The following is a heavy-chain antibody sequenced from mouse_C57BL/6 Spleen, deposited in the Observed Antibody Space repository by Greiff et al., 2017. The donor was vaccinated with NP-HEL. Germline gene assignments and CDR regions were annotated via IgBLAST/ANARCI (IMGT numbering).Heavy chain of an antibody. CDR1: GYTFTDYE. Sequence: QVQLKQSGAELVRPGASVTLSCKASGYTFTDYEMHWVKQTPVHGLEWIGAIDPETGGTAYNQKFKGKAILTADKSSSTAYMELRSLTSEDSAVYYCTKTPDGYYVWGQGTTLTVSS. V-gene: IGHV1-15*01. CDR2: IDPETGGT. CDR3: TKTPDGYYV. J-gene: IGHJ2*01. D-gene: IGHD2-3*01.